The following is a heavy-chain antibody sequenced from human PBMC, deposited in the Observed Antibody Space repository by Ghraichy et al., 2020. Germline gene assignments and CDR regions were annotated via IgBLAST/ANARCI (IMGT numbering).Heavy chain of an antibody. J-gene: IGHJ4*02. CDR1: GFTFSTHD. CDR2: IVTTGDT. D-gene: IGHD3-10*01. CDR3: ARGGGTYYSDSGSLNKFSY. V-gene: IGHV3-13*01. Sequence: LSLTCAASGFTFSTHDMHWVRQAPGKGLEWVSAIVTTGDTYHVSSMKGRFTVFRDNVKNSVYLQMNSLRVGDTAVYYCARGGGTYYSDSGSLNKFSYWGQGTLVAVSP.